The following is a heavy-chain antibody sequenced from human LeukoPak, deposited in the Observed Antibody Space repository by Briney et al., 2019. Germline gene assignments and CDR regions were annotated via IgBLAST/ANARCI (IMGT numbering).Heavy chain of an antibody. Sequence: GGSLRLSCAASGFTFSSYAMSWVRQAPGKGLEWVSAISGSGGSTYYADSVKGRFTISRDNSKNTLYLQMNSLRAEDTAVYYCARSTSFRSNYYYGMDVWGQGTTVTVSS. CDR1: GFTFSSYA. CDR2: ISGSGGST. J-gene: IGHJ6*02. D-gene: IGHD2-2*01. CDR3: ARSTSFRSNYYYGMDV. V-gene: IGHV3-23*01.